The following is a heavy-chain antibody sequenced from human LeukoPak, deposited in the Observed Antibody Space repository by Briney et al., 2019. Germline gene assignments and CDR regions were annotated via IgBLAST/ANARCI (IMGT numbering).Heavy chain of an antibody. CDR1: GFTFSSYS. D-gene: IGHD4-17*01. V-gene: IGHV3-21*01. CDR3: AGTTVTTWDYYGMDV. J-gene: IGHJ6*02. Sequence: GGSLRLSCAASGFTFSSYSMNWVRQAPGKGLEWVSSISSSSSYIYYADSVKGRFTISRDNAKNSLYLQMNSLRAEDTAVYYCAGTTVTTWDYYGMDVWGQGTTVTVSS. CDR2: ISSSSSYI.